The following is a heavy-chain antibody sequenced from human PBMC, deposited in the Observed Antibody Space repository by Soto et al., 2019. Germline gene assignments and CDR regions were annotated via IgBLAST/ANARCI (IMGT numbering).Heavy chain of an antibody. J-gene: IGHJ4*02. Sequence: QVQLVESGGGVVQPGRSLRLSCAASGFTFSSYGMHWVRQVPGKGLEWVAAISFDATNRYYADSVKGRFTISRDNSKNMLYLQVNSLRAEDTAVFYCAKDGNYRIAALGNLGGEYYFDYWGQGVLVTVSS. V-gene: IGHV3-30*18. CDR2: ISFDATNR. D-gene: IGHD6-6*01. CDR3: AKDGNYRIAALGNLGGEYYFDY. CDR1: GFTFSSYG.